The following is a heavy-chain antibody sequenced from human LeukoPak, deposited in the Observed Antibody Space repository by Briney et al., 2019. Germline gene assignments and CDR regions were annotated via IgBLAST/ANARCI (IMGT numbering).Heavy chain of an antibody. D-gene: IGHD1-14*01. CDR1: GFTFSRYW. V-gene: IGHV3-74*01. CDR3: TRDTFGTEDY. J-gene: IGHJ4*02. CDR2: IDNFGNII. Sequence: GGSLRLSCAASGFTFSRYWMHWVRQAPGKGLVWVSRIDNFGNIISYADSVKGRFTISRDNSKNTQYLQMSSLRVEDTALYYCTRDTFGTEDYWGQGTLVTVSS.